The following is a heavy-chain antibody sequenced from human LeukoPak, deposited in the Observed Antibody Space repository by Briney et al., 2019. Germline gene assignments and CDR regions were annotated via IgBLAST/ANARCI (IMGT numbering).Heavy chain of an antibody. V-gene: IGHV3-23*01. CDR2: ISGSGDNT. CDR3: AKSGGSYPYYFDY. Sequence: GGSLRLSCAASGFTFSSYAMSWVRQAPGKGLEWVSAISGSGDNTYYADSVKGRFTISRDNSKNTLYLQMNSLRAEDTAVYYCAKSGGSYPYYFDYWGQGTLVTVSS. J-gene: IGHJ4*02. D-gene: IGHD1-26*01. CDR1: GFTFSSYA.